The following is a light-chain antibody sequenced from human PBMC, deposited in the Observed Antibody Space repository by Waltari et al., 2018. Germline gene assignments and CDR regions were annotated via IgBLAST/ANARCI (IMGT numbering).Light chain of an antibody. CDR3: QTGGHGNWV. Sequence: LVLTQSPSASASLGASVKFTCTLSRGHSGTAIAWHQQQAEKGPRFLMKVNSDGSNRKGDGVPERFSGSSSGSERDLTISRLQSEDGADCYCQTGGHGNWVFGGGTKLTVL. V-gene: IGLV4-69*01. CDR1: RGHSGTA. CDR2: VNSDGSN. J-gene: IGLJ3*02.